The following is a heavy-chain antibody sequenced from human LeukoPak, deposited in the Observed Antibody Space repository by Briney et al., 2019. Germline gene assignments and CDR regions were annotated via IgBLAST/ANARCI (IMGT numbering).Heavy chain of an antibody. Sequence: PSETLSLTCTVSGGSISSYYWSWIRQPPGKGLEWIGYIYYSGSTNYNPSLKSRVTISVDTSKNQFPLKLSSVTAADTAVYYCARGTDSSGWYGVSFDYWGQGTLVTVSS. J-gene: IGHJ4*02. CDR2: IYYSGST. CDR3: ARGTDSSGWYGVSFDY. V-gene: IGHV4-59*01. D-gene: IGHD6-19*01. CDR1: GGSISSYY.